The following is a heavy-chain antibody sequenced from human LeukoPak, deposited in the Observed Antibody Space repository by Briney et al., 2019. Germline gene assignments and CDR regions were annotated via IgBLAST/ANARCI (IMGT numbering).Heavy chain of an antibody. J-gene: IGHJ5*02. CDR3: ARVAVAGYNWFDP. CDR2: ISSSSSYT. D-gene: IGHD6-19*01. V-gene: IGHV3-21*01. Sequence: PGGSLRLSCAASGFTFSSYSMNWVRQAPGKGLEWVSSISSSSSYTYYADSVKGRFTSSRDNAKNSLYLQMNSLRAEDTAVYYCARVAVAGYNWFDPWGQGTLVTVSS. CDR1: GFTFSSYS.